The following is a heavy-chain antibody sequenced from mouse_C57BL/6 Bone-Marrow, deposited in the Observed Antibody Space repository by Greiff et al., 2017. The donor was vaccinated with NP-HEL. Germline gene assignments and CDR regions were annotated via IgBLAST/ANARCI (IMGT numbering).Heavy chain of an antibody. CDR3: ARRMITTGDYGGY. Sequence: EVHLVESGGGLVQPGESLKLSCESNEYEFPSHDMSWVRKTPEKRLELVAAINSDGGSTYYPDTLESRFILSRDNTKKTLYLQMSRLRSEDTALYYGARRMITTGDYGGYWGQGTTLTGSS. CDR2: INSDGGST. V-gene: IGHV5-2*01. D-gene: IGHD2-4*01. J-gene: IGHJ2*01. CDR1: EYEFPSHD.